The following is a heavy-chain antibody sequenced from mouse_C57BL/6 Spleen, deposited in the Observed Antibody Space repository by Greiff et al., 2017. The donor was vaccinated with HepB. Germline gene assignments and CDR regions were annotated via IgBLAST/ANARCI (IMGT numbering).Heavy chain of an antibody. CDR3: AREEGTAQATGAMDY. Sequence: QVQLQQSGPELVKPGASVKISCKASGYAFSSSWMNWVKQRPGKGLEWIGRIYPGDGDTNYNGKFKGKATLTADKSSSTAYMQLISLTSEDSAVYFCAREEGTAQATGAMDYWGQGTSVTVSS. CDR1: GYAFSSSW. J-gene: IGHJ4*01. V-gene: IGHV1-82*01. CDR2: IYPGDGDT. D-gene: IGHD3-2*02.